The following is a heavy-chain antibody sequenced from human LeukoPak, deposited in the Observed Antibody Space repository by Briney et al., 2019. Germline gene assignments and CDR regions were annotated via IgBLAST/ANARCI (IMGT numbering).Heavy chain of an antibody. CDR2: INPNSGGT. J-gene: IGHJ4*02. D-gene: IGHD6-13*01. V-gene: IGHV1-2*02. CDR1: GYTFTGYY. Sequence: ASVKVSCKASGYTFTGYYMHWVRQAPGQGLEWMGWINPNSGGTNYAQKFQSRVTMTRDTSISTAYMELSRLRSDDTAVYYCARSDSSSWHLDYWGQGTLVTVSS. CDR3: ARSDSSSWHLDY.